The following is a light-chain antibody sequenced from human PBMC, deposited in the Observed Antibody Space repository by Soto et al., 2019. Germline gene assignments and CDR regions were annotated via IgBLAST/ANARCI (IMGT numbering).Light chain of an antibody. CDR1: QSVSSTY. CDR3: QQYSGPGMYT. Sequence: EIVLTQSPGTLSLSPGEGATLSCRASQSVSSTYLAWYQQKPGQAPRRLIYSASSRASGIPDRFSGSGSGTDFTLTINRLEPEDFAEYYCQQYSGPGMYTFGQGTKLEIK. CDR2: SAS. J-gene: IGKJ2*01. V-gene: IGKV3-20*01.